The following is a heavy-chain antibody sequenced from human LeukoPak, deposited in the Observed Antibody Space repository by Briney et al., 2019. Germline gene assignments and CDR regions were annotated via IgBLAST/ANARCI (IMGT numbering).Heavy chain of an antibody. CDR3: AREKDIVVVPAAMLDYYGMDV. CDR2: IIPILGIA. CDR1: GGTFSSYA. J-gene: IGHJ6*02. Sequence: ASVKVSCKASGGTFSSYAISWVRQAPGQGLEWMGRIIPILGIANYAQKFQGRVTITADKSTSTAYMELSRLRSEDTAVYYCAREKDIVVVPAAMLDYYGMDVWGQGTTVTVSS. V-gene: IGHV1-69*04. D-gene: IGHD2-2*01.